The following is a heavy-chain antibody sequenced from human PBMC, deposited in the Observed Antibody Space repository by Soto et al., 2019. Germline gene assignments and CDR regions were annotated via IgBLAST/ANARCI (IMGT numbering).Heavy chain of an antibody. CDR2: IIPILDIP. Sequence: QVQLVQSGAEVKKPGSSVKVSCKASGGTFSRYTFTWVRQAPGQGLEWMGRIIPILDIPNYAQNFQGRVTNSADKSTSTAYMELSSLTSDDTAVYYFSRHFTGVLVLGTSPPGGDNYGWDVWGQGTTVTVSS. V-gene: IGHV1-69*02. D-gene: IGHD2-8*02. CDR1: GGTFSRYT. J-gene: IGHJ6*02. CDR3: SRHFTGVLVLGTSPPGGDNYGWDV.